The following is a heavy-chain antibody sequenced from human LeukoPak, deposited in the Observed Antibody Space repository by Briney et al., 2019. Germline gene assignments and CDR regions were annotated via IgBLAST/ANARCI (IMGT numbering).Heavy chain of an antibody. V-gene: IGHV1-2*02. CDR3: ARDRYYDFWSGYYTLDYYGMDV. D-gene: IGHD3-3*01. J-gene: IGHJ6*02. CDR1: GYTFTGYY. CDR2: INPNSGGT. Sequence: ASVTVSCTATGYTFTGYYIHWVRQTPGQGLEWMGLINPNSGGTNYAQKFQGRVTMTRDTSISTAYMELSRLRSDDTAVYYCARDRYYDFWSGYYTLDYYGMDVWGQGTTVTVPS.